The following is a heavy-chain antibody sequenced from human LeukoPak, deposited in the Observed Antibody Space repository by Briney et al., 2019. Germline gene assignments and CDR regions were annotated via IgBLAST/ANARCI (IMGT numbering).Heavy chain of an antibody. J-gene: IGHJ4*02. V-gene: IGHV3-23*01. CDR3: AKAYSAGWFEPYFDS. Sequence: GGSLRFSCAASGFTFINYDMGWVRQAPGKGLEWVSAISGSGGSTSYADSLKGRFIISRDNSKNTLFLQMNSLRAEDTAVYYCAKAYSAGWFEPYFDSWGQGTLVTVSS. CDR1: GFTFINYD. CDR2: ISGSGGST. D-gene: IGHD1-26*01.